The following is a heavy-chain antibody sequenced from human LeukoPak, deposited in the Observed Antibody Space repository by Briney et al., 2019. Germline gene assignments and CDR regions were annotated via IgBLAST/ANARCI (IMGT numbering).Heavy chain of an antibody. CDR3: AKDLLAAGTRVGFDY. CDR1: GFTFDDYA. Sequence: GGSLRLSCAASGFTFDDYAMHWVRQAPGKGLEWVSGISWNSGSIGYADSVKGRFTISRDNAKNSLYLQMNSLRAEDTALYYCAKDLLAAGTRVGFDYWGQGTLVTVSS. CDR2: ISWNSGSI. J-gene: IGHJ4*02. D-gene: IGHD6-13*01. V-gene: IGHV3-9*01.